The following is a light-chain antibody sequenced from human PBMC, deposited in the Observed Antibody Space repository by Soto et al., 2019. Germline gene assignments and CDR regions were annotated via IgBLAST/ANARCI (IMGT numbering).Light chain of an antibody. V-gene: IGLV2-23*03. CDR2: EGS. Sequence: QSAPTQPASVSGSPGQSITISCTGTSSDVGSYNLVSWYQQHPGKAPKLMIYEGSKRPSGVSNRFSGSKSGNTASLTISGLQAEDEADYYCWSYAGSGTFGVFGGGTKVTVL. J-gene: IGLJ3*02. CDR3: WSYAGSGTFGV. CDR1: SSDVGSYNL.